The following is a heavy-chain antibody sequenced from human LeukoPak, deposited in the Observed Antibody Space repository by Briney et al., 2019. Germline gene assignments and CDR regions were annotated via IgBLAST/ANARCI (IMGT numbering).Heavy chain of an antibody. Sequence: GGSLRLSCAASGFTFSSCAMSWVRQAPGKGLEWVSSIDGSGASTYYADSVKGRFTIFRDNSKNTLYLQMNSLRAEDTAVYYCAKAGKYSSGWYGVFDYWGQGTLVTVSS. CDR3: AKAGKYSSGWYGVFDY. D-gene: IGHD6-19*01. CDR2: IDGSGAST. V-gene: IGHV3-23*01. CDR1: GFTFSSCA. J-gene: IGHJ4*02.